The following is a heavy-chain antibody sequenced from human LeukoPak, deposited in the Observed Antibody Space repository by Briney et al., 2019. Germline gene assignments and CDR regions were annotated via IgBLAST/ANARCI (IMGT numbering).Heavy chain of an antibody. V-gene: IGHV3-20*04. Sequence: PGGSLRLSCTVSGFTVSSNSMSWVRQAPGKGLEWVPGINWNGGSTGYADSVKGRFTISRDNAKNSLYLQMNSLRAEDTALYYCARDFYVWGSSFLGYWGQGTLVTVSS. CDR3: ARDFYVWGSSFLGY. D-gene: IGHD3-16*01. CDR1: GFTVSSNS. J-gene: IGHJ4*02. CDR2: INWNGGST.